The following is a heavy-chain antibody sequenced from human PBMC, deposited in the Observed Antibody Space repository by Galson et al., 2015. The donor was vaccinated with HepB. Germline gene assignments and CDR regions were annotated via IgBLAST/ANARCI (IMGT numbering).Heavy chain of an antibody. D-gene: IGHD3-22*01. Sequence: SLRLSCAASGFTFSSYGMHWVRQAPGKGLEWVAVIWYDGSNKYYADSVKGRFTISRDNSKNTLYLQMNSLRAEDTAVYYCAREGSMIQYYDYWGQGTLVTVSS. V-gene: IGHV3-33*01. CDR1: GFTFSSYG. J-gene: IGHJ4*02. CDR3: AREGSMIQYYDY. CDR2: IWYDGSNK.